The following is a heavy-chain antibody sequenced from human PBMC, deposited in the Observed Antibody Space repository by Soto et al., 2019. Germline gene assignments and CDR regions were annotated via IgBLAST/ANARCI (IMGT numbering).Heavy chain of an antibody. CDR2: ISGSGGST. CDR3: AKDGTTAGIHYYGMDV. CDR1: VFTFSSYA. D-gene: IGHD2-2*02. J-gene: IGHJ6*02. Sequence: QPRGALRLSCAASVFTFSSYAMSWVRQAPGKGLEWVSAISGSGGSTYYADSVKGRFTISRDNPKNTLYLQMNSLRAEDTALYFCAKDGTTAGIHYYGMDVWGQGTTVTVSS. V-gene: IGHV3-23*01.